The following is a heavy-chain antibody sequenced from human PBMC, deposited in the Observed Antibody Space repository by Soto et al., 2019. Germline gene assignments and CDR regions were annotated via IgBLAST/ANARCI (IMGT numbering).Heavy chain of an antibody. Sequence: PGGSLRLSCAASGFTFSSYGMHWVRQAPGTGLEWVAVIWYDGSNKHYADPVKGRFTISRDNSKNTLSLQMNSLRAEDTAVYYCAIFTLSYCRSTSCYTPFDYWGQGTLVTVSS. D-gene: IGHD2-2*02. CDR1: GFTFSSYG. V-gene: IGHV3-33*01. J-gene: IGHJ4*02. CDR2: IWYDGSNK. CDR3: AIFTLSYCRSTSCYTPFDY.